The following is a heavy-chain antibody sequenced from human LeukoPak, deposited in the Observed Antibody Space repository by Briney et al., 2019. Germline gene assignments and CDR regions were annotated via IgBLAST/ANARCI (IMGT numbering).Heavy chain of an antibody. Sequence: VASVKVSCKASGGTFSSYAISWVRQAPGQGLEWIGRIIPSLDVANYAQKFQGRVTLSVDRDTATTYMEVTSLRSEDTAIYYCARDHCSPGTCLGGHWGQGTLVTVSS. CDR1: GGTFSSYA. CDR3: ARDHCSPGTCLGGH. J-gene: IGHJ4*02. CDR2: IIPSLDVA. D-gene: IGHD2-15*01. V-gene: IGHV1-69*04.